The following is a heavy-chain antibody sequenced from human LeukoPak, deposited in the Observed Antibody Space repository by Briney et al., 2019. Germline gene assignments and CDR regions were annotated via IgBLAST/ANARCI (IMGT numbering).Heavy chain of an antibody. CDR1: GYSFTSYW. CDR3: ARLRVAGTVDAFDI. D-gene: IGHD1-14*01. CDR2: IYPGDSDT. V-gene: IGHV5-51*01. J-gene: IGHJ3*02. Sequence: GASLQISCKGSGYSFTSYWIGWVRQLPGKGLEWMGIIYPGDSDTRYSPSFQGQVIISADKSISTAYLQWSSLKASDTAMYYCARLRVAGTVDAFDIWGLGTMVTVSS.